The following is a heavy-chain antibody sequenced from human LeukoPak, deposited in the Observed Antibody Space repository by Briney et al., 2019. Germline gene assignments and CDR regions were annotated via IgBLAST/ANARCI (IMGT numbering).Heavy chain of an antibody. J-gene: IGHJ3*01. D-gene: IGHD2-2*02. V-gene: IGHV3-48*01. CDR2: ISSSSTTI. Sequence: GGSLRLSRAASGFTFSSYSMNWVRQAPGKGLEWISYISSSSTTIYYADSVKGRFTISRDNGKNSLYLQMSSLRTEDTAVYYCASRPSGYCGSTSCYTDWGRGTMVTVSS. CDR3: ASRPSGYCGSTSCYTD. CDR1: GFTFSSYS.